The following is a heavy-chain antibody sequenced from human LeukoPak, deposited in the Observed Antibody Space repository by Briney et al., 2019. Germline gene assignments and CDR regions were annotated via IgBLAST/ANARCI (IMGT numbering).Heavy chain of an antibody. CDR3: ARDRVYDFWSGSWTDYYYYYMDV. CDR1: GFTFSRYW. CDR2: IKQDGSAQ. Sequence: PGGSLRLSCAASGFTFSRYWMNWVGQAPGKGLEWVADIKQDGSAQNYVDSVKGRFTISRDNAKNSLYLQMNSLRAEDTAVYYCARDRVYDFWSGSWTDYYYYYMDVWGKGTTVTVSS. V-gene: IGHV3-7*01. J-gene: IGHJ6*03. D-gene: IGHD3-3*01.